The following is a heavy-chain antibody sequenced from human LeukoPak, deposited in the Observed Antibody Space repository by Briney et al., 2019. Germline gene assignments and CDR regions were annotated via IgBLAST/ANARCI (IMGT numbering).Heavy chain of an antibody. CDR3: ARDLTVKGSYDFWSGYPDAFDI. V-gene: IGHV3-30*02. J-gene: IGHJ3*02. D-gene: IGHD3-3*01. CDR2: IRYDGSNK. CDR1: GFTFSSYG. Sequence: GGSLRLSCAASGFTFSSYGMHWVRQAPGKGLEWVAFIRYDGSNKYYADSVKGRFTISRDNAKNSLYLQMNSLRAEDTAVYYCARDLTVKGSYDFWSGYPDAFDIWGQGTMVTVSS.